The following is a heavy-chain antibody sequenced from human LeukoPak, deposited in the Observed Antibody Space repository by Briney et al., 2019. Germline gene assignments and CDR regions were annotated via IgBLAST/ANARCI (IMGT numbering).Heavy chain of an antibody. CDR2: ISGYNGNT. J-gene: IGHJ4*02. D-gene: IGHD3-22*01. CDR1: GYTFTSYG. CDR3: ARVSGPSFYYDSSGYYYPTYY. Sequence: ASVKDSCKASGYTFTSYGISWVRQAPGQGLEWMGWISGYNGNTNYAQKLQGRVTMTTDTSTSTAYMELRSLRSDDTAVYYCARVSGPSFYYDSSGYYYPTYYWGQGTLVTVSS. V-gene: IGHV1-18*01.